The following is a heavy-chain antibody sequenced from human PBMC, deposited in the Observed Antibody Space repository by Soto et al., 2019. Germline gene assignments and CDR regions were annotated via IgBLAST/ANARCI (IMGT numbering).Heavy chain of an antibody. D-gene: IGHD3-3*01. V-gene: IGHV3-74*01. Sequence: EVQLVESGGGLVQPGGSLRLSCAASGFTFSSYWMHWVRQAPGKGLVWVSRINSDGSSTSYADSVKGRFTISRDNAKNNLLCLLISLLGDEKAVYYCGSVLMRRFFVWSPPSYYYYGMDVWGKGTTVTVSS. J-gene: IGHJ6*04. CDR3: GSVLMRRFFVWSPPSYYYYGMDV. CDR2: INSDGSST. CDR1: GFTFSSYW.